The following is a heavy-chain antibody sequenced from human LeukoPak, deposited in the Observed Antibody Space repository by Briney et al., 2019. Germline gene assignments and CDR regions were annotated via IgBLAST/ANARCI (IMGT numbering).Heavy chain of an antibody. CDR2: VSWDSTRM. V-gene: IGHV3-9*03. Sequence: GGSLRLSCAASGFNFDAYAMHWVRQVPARGLEWVSGVSWDSTRMAYADSVKGRFTISRDNAKNSLYLQMTSLRPEDMAVYYCSRSPDLWSTLDFWGQGTVVGVSS. CDR3: SRSPDLWSTLDF. J-gene: IGHJ4*02. CDR1: GFNFDAYA. D-gene: IGHD3-3*01.